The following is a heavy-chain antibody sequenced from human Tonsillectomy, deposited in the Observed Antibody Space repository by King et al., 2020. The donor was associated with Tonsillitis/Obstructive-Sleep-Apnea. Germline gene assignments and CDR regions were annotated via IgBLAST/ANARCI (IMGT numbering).Heavy chain of an antibody. V-gene: IGHV3-9*01. CDR1: GFTFDDYA. CDR3: AKGPYCSSTSCYRADYCYYMDV. J-gene: IGHJ6*03. D-gene: IGHD2-2*01. Sequence: VQLVQSGGGLVQPGRSLRLSCAASGFTFDDYAMHWVRQAPGKGLEWVSGISWNSGSIGYADSVKGRFTISRDNAKNSLYLQMNSLRAEDTALYYCAKGPYCSSTSCYRADYCYYMDVWGKGTAVTVSS. CDR2: ISWNSGSI.